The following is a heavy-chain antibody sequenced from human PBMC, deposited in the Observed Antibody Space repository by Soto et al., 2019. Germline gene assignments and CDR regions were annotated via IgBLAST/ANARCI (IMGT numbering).Heavy chain of an antibody. J-gene: IGHJ4*02. CDR3: ARAGISQAAAGSLDCCPIDS. Sequence: EVQLVESGGGLVQPGGSLRLSCAASGFTVSSNYMSWVRQAPGKGLERVSIIYSGGTTYYADSVKGRFTISRDNSKNTLYLQMISLRAEDTAVYYCARAGISQAAAGSLDCCPIDSWGQGTLVTVSS. CDR2: IYSGGTT. D-gene: IGHD6-13*01. V-gene: IGHV3-66*01. CDR1: GFTVSSNY.